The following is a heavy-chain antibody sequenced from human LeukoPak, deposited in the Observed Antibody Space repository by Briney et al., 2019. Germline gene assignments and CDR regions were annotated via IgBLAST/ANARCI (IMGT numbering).Heavy chain of an antibody. CDR3: AGYCSSTSCPYYYYYYMDV. Sequence: GGSLRLSCAASGFTFSSYSMNWVRQAPGKGLEWVSSISSSSSYLYYADSVKGRFTISRDNAKNSLYLQMNSLRAEDTAVYYCAGYCSSTSCPYYYYYYMDVWGKGTTVTVSS. V-gene: IGHV3-21*01. J-gene: IGHJ6*03. CDR1: GFTFSSYS. D-gene: IGHD2-2*01. CDR2: ISSSSSYL.